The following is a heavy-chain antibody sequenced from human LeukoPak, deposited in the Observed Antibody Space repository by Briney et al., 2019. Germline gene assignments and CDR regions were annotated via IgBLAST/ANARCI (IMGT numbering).Heavy chain of an antibody. D-gene: IGHD6-19*01. CDR1: GFTFDDYA. J-gene: IGHJ4*02. CDR2: ISWNSGSI. V-gene: IGHV3-9*03. CDR3: AKDKYSSGWYYFDY. Sequence: GGSLRLSCAASGFTFDDYAMHWVRQAPGKGLEWVSGISWNSGSIGYADSVKGRFTISRDNAKNSLYLQMSSLRAEDMALYYCAKDKYSSGWYYFDYWGQGILVTVSS.